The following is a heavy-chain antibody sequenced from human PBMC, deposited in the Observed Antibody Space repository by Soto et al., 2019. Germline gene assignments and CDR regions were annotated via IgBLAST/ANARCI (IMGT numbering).Heavy chain of an antibody. CDR3: AKGRGYCSSTSCYVGSDY. CDR1: GFTFSSYA. CDR2: ISGSGGST. V-gene: IGHV3-23*01. J-gene: IGHJ4*02. Sequence: EVQLLESGGGLVQPGGSLRLSCAASGFTFSSYAMSWVRQAPGKGLKWVSAISGSGGSTYYADSVKGRFTISRDNSKNTLYLQMNSLRAEDTAVYYCAKGRGYCSSTSCYVGSDYWGQGTLVTVSS. D-gene: IGHD2-2*01.